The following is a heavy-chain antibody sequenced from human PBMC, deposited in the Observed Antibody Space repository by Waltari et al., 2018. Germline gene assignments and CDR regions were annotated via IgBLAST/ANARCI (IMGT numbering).Heavy chain of an antibody. D-gene: IGHD3-3*01. CDR1: GGSVTGAN. J-gene: IGHJ5*02. CDR2: IFASGGT. V-gene: IGHV4-4*07. CDR3: ARGNYGLFSGHYSDL. Sequence: HVELQESGPGLVTPSETLSLTCTVSGGSVTGANWSWVRQPAGKGLEWIGRIFASGGTDYNPSFKSRVTMSVDTSKNEFSLRLTSVTAADTAVYYCARGNYGLFSGHYSDLWGRGTRVTVSS.